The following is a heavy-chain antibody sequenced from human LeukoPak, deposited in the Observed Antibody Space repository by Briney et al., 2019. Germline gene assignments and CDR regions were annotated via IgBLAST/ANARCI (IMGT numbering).Heavy chain of an antibody. V-gene: IGHV1-3*01. CDR3: ARARWTSTTTTYYLDH. CDR2: IDAGNGKT. CDR1: GYNFTSYA. Sequence: GASVKVSCKASGYNFTSYAIHWVRQAPGQRLEWMGWIDAGNGKTKYSQNFQGRVTITRDTSATTAYMDLSSLRSEDTAVYYCARARWTSTTTTYYLDHWGQGTLVTVSS. D-gene: IGHD4-17*01. J-gene: IGHJ4*02.